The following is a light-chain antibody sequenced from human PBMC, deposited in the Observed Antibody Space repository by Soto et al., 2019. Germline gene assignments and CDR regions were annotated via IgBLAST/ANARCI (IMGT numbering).Light chain of an antibody. CDR3: NSYATNSARV. V-gene: IGLV2-14*01. CDR1: SSDVGAFNY. CDR2: EVS. J-gene: IGLJ3*02. Sequence: QSALTQPASVSGSPGQSITISCTGTSSDVGAFNYVSWYQQYPGKAPKLIIYEVSNRPSGVSNRFSGSKSANTASLTISGLQAEDEADYYCNSYATNSARVFGGGTKLTVL.